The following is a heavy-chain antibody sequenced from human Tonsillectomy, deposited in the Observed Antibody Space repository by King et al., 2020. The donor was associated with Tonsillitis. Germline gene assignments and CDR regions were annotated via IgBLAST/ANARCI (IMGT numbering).Heavy chain of an antibody. CDR1: GFTFSSYA. Sequence: VQLVESGGGLVQPGGSLRLSCAASGFTFSSYAMSWVRQAPGKGLGWVSGISNSGGNTYYADSVKGRFPIPRDNSKNTLYLQMNSLRAGDTAAYYCAKDGHSSGWYYFDYWGQGTLVTVSS. CDR2: ISNSGGNT. V-gene: IGHV3-23*04. CDR3: AKDGHSSGWYYFDY. J-gene: IGHJ4*02. D-gene: IGHD6-19*01.